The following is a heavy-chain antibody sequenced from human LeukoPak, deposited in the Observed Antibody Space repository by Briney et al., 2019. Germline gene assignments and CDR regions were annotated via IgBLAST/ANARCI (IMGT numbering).Heavy chain of an antibody. CDR3: ARAPELTATFDY. CDR1: GFTFSSYS. Sequence: GGSLRLSCAASGFTFSSYSMNWVRQAPGKGLEWVSSISSSSSYIYYADSVKGRFTISRDNAKNSLYLQMNSLRAEDTAVYYCARAPELTATFDYWGQGTLVTVSS. CDR2: ISSSSSYI. D-gene: IGHD2-21*02. V-gene: IGHV3-21*01. J-gene: IGHJ4*02.